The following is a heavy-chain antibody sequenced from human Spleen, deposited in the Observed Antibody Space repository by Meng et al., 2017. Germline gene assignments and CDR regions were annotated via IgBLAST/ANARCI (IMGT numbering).Heavy chain of an antibody. CDR2: IASDGSNE. J-gene: IGHJ3*02. Sequence: QVQLVESGGGVVQPGRSLRLSCAASGFTFSSYGMHWVRQAPGKGLEWVAVIASDGSNEHYADSVKGRFTISRDNSKNTLYLQMNSQRAEDTAVYYCAKENSFGTIHDAFDIWGQGTMVTVSS. CDR1: GFTFSSYG. V-gene: IGHV3-30*18. CDR3: AKENSFGTIHDAFDI. D-gene: IGHD5-18*01.